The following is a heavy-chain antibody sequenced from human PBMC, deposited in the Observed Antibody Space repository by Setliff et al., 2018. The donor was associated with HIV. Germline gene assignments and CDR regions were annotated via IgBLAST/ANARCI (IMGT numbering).Heavy chain of an antibody. CDR2: VYYSGST. D-gene: IGHD2-15*01. CDR3: ARDDWTCSDGTCFPITFDY. Sequence: SETLSLTCTVSGGSITSSTYYWAWIRQPPGKGLEWVGTVYYSGSTYTNPSLKSRLTISVDTSKNQFSLKLSSVTAADTAVYYCARDDWTCSDGTCFPITFDYWGQGTLVTVSS. V-gene: IGHV4-39*07. CDR1: GGSITSSTYY. J-gene: IGHJ4*02.